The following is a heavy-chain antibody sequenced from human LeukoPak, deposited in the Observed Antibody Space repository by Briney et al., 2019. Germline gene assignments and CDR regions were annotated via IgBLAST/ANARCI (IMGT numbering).Heavy chain of an antibody. CDR1: GGSLSGHS. CDR2: VKSGGGS. CDR3: ARPRTPYYFDLGAFDL. J-gene: IGHJ3*01. D-gene: IGHD2/OR15-2a*01. V-gene: IGHV4-34*01. Sequence: WETLSLTCGAYGGSLSGHSWTWVRQAPGGRLEWIGEVKSGGGSRSNPSLKNRVTLSADPSKNQFSLKLASVTAADTAIYYCARPRTPYYFDLGAFDLWGQRASVIVSP.